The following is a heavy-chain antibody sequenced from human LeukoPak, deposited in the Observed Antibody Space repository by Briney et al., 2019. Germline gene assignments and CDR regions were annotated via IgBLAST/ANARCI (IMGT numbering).Heavy chain of an antibody. Sequence: PGGSLRLSCTASGFTFSSYAMSWVRQAPGKGLEWVSAIGGSGGSTYYADPVKGRFTISRDNSKNTLYLQMNSLRAEDTAVYYCAKDPRGYSYGYASLYFDYWGQGTLVTVSS. CDR2: IGGSGGST. CDR3: AKDPRGYSYGYASLYFDY. J-gene: IGHJ4*02. D-gene: IGHD5-18*01. CDR1: GFTFSSYA. V-gene: IGHV3-23*01.